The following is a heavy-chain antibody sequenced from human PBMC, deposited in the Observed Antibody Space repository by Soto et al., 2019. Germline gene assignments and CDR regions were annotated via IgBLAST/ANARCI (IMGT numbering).Heavy chain of an antibody. Sequence: SETLSLTCTVSGGSVSGGSYFWSWVRQPPGKGLEWIGYFYYSGSTKYNPSLKSRVTILEDTSKIQFSLKLNSVTAADTAVYYCAREGRMGTFDYWGQGALVTVSS. CDR1: GGSVSGGSYF. CDR2: FYYSGST. D-gene: IGHD1-1*01. V-gene: IGHV4-61*01. J-gene: IGHJ4*02. CDR3: AREGRMGTFDY.